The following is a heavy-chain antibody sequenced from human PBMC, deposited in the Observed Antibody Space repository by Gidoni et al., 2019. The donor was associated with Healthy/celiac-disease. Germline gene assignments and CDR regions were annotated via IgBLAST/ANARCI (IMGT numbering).Heavy chain of an antibody. Sequence: EVQLLESGGGLVQPGGSLRLSCAASGFTFSSDAMRWVRQAPGKGLEWVSAISGSGGSTYYADSVKGRFTISRDNSKNTLYLQMNSLRAKDTAVYYCAKIHIVVVPAAKDDAFDIWGQGTMVTVSS. J-gene: IGHJ3*02. D-gene: IGHD2-2*01. V-gene: IGHV3-23*01. CDR2: ISGSGGST. CDR1: GFTFSSDA. CDR3: AKIHIVVVPAAKDDAFDI.